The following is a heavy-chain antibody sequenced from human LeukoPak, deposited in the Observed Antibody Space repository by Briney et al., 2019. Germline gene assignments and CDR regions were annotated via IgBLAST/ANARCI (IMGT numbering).Heavy chain of an antibody. CDR1: GGSISSGGYY. V-gene: IGHV4-31*03. CDR2: IYYSGST. D-gene: IGHD2-2*02. J-gene: IGHJ4*02. CDR3: ARGAKDIVVVPAAIRRRGSFDY. Sequence: PSETLSLTCSVSGGSISSGGYYWSWIRQHPGKGLEWIGYIYYSGSTYYNPSLKSRVTISVDTSKNQFSLKLSSVTAADTAVYYCARGAKDIVVVPAAIRRRGSFDYWGQGTLVTVSS.